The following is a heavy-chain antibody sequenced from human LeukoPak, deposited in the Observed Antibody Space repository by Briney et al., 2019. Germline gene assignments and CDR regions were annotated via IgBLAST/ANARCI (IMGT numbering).Heavy chain of an antibody. J-gene: IGHJ4*02. V-gene: IGHV3-53*01. CDR1: RFTVSSNY. CDR3: AREWFGDQGGY. Sequence: GGSLRLSCAASRFTVSSNYMSWVRRAPGKGLEWVSVIYSGGSTYYADSVKGRFTISRDNSKNTLYLQMNSLRAEDTAVYYCAREWFGDQGGYWGQGTLVTVSS. D-gene: IGHD3-10*01. CDR2: IYSGGST.